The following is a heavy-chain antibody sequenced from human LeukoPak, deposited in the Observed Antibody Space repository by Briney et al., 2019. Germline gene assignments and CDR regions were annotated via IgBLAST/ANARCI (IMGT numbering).Heavy chain of an antibody. Sequence: SETLSLTCTVSGGSISSSSYYWGWIRQPPGKGLEWIGSIYYSGSTYYNPSLKSRVTISVDTSKNQFSLKLSSVTAADTAVYYCARGAAFDIWGQGTMVTVSS. CDR3: ARGAAFDI. CDR1: GGSISSSSYY. J-gene: IGHJ3*02. V-gene: IGHV4-39*01. CDR2: IYYSGST.